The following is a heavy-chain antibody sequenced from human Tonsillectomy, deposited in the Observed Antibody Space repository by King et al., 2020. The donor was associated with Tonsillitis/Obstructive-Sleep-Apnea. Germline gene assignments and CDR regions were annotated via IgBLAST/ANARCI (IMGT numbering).Heavy chain of an antibody. CDR1: GVTFRHYA. D-gene: IGHD5-24*01. CDR2: ISYDGSDK. Sequence: FQLVQSGGGVVQPGRSRRLSCVASGVTFRHYAMHWVRQSPGKGLEWAALISYDGSDKYYADSVKGRFTVSRDNSKNTLYLQMNFLRPEDTAVYYCARGEMAKISPAFDIWGQGTMVTVSS. J-gene: IGHJ3*02. CDR3: ARGEMAKISPAFDI. V-gene: IGHV3-30*04.